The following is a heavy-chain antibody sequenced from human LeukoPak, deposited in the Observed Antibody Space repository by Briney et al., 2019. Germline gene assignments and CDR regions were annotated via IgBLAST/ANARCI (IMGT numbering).Heavy chain of an antibody. D-gene: IGHD5-12*01. J-gene: IGHJ4*02. V-gene: IGHV1-18*01. Sequence: ASVKVSCKASGYTFTSYGISWVRQAPGQGLEWMGWISAYNGNTNYAQKLQGRVTMTTDTSTSTAYMELRSLRSDDTAVYYCARVGYSGYDWEWYFDYWDQGTLVTVSS. CDR1: GYTFTSYG. CDR2: ISAYNGNT. CDR3: ARVGYSGYDWEWYFDY.